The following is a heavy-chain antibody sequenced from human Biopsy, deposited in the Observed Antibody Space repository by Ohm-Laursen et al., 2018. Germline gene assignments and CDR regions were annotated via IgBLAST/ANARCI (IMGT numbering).Heavy chain of an antibody. D-gene: IGHD1-1*01. CDR2: IYAGATT. CDR1: KFTVRTNS. Sequence: SLRLSCSAPKFTVRTNSMSWVRLAPGKGLEWVSVIYAGATTYYPDSVKGRFTISRDNSRNTVYLQMDSLRGEDTAVYYCAADINVWSVDYWGQGTQVIVSS. CDR3: AADINVWSVDY. V-gene: IGHV3-66*01. J-gene: IGHJ4*02.